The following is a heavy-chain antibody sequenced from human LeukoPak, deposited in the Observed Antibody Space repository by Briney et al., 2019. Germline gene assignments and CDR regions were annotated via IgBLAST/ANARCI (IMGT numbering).Heavy chain of an antibody. D-gene: IGHD5-24*01. V-gene: IGHV3-48*02. CDR3: ARDLYAKRWLQWSSWFDP. J-gene: IGHJ5*02. Sequence: GGSLRLSCAASGFTFSSYSMNWVRQAPGKGLEWVSYISSSSSTIYYADSVKGRFTISRDNAKNSLYLQMNSPRDEDTAVYYCARDLYAKRWLQWSSWFDPWGQGTLVTVSS. CDR1: GFTFSSYS. CDR2: ISSSSSTI.